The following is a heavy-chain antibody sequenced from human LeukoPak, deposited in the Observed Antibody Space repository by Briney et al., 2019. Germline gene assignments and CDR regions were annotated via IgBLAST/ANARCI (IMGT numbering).Heavy chain of an antibody. J-gene: IGHJ4*02. V-gene: IGHV1-18*01. D-gene: IGHD2-2*01. CDR1: GYTFTSYA. Sequence: ALVKVSCKASGYTFTSYAMNWVRQAPGQGLEWMGWISAYNGNTNYAQKLQGRVTMTTDTSTSTAYMELRSLRSDDTAVYYCARDKKVVPADYWGQGTLVTVSS. CDR2: ISAYNGNT. CDR3: ARDKKVVPADY.